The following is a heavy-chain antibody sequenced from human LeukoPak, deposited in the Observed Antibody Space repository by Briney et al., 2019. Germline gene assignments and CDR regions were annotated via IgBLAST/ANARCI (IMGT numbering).Heavy chain of an antibody. J-gene: IGHJ4*02. CDR3: AKDAKGYSSSWWESQYYFDY. Sequence: GGSLRLSCAASGFTFSSYGMHWVRQAPGKGLEWVAFTRYDGSNKYYADSVKGRFTISRDNSKNTLYLQMNSLRAEDTAVYYCAKDAKGYSSSWWESQYYFDYWGQGTLVTVSS. V-gene: IGHV3-30*02. CDR2: TRYDGSNK. D-gene: IGHD6-13*01. CDR1: GFTFSSYG.